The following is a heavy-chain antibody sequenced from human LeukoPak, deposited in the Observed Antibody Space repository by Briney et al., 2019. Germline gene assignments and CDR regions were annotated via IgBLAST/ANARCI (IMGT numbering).Heavy chain of an antibody. V-gene: IGHV1-2*02. CDR3: ARDRSGPTGYYYYYMDV. D-gene: IGHD1-7*01. Sequence: GASVKVSCKASGYTFTSYDINWVRQATGQGLEWMGWINPNSGGTNYAQKFQGRVTMTRDTSISTAYMELSRLRSDDKAVYYCARDRSGPTGYYYYYMDVWGKGTTVTVSS. CDR1: GYTFTSYD. CDR2: INPNSGGT. J-gene: IGHJ6*03.